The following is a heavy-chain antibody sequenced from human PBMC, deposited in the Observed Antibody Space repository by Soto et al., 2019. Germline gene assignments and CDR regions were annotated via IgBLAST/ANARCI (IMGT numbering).Heavy chain of an antibody. V-gene: IGHV4-34*01. CDR1: GGSFSAYY. CDR3: VRGLRYSGM. CDR2: IDHSGST. J-gene: IGHJ6*01. D-gene: IGHD2-15*01. Sequence: QVQLQQWGAGLLKPSETLSLTCAVNGGSFSAYYWTWIRQPPGRGLEWIGEIDHSGSTNYNPSLESRVTISIDTAKNRFSLNVTSVTAAXXXXYYCVRGLRYSGM.